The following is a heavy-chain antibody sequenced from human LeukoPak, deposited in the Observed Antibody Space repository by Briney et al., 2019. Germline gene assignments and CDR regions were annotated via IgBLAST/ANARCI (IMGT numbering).Heavy chain of an antibody. Sequence: SETLSLTCAVYGGSFSVYYWSWIRQPPGKGLEWIGEINHSGSTNYNPSLKSRVTISVDTSKNQFSLKLSSVTAADTAVYYCARALSAAAAGTTYYFDYWGQGTLVTVSS. CDR3: ARALSAAAAGTTYYFDY. CDR2: INHSGST. V-gene: IGHV4-34*01. CDR1: GGSFSVYY. J-gene: IGHJ4*02. D-gene: IGHD6-13*01.